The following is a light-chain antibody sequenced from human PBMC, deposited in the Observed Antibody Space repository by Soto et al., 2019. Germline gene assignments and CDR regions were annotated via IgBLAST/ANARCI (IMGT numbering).Light chain of an antibody. CDR2: SAS. CDR1: QSIILY. Sequence: DSQMNKPPSAPSAFVGGRVTITCRASQSIILYLNCYQQKPRNAPKLLIYSASSLQSGAPSRFSRRGSGTDFTLTISSLQPEDFATYYCQQSYSTPRLGGGTKVDSK. V-gene: IGKV1-39*01. J-gene: IGKJ4*01. CDR3: QQSYSTPR.